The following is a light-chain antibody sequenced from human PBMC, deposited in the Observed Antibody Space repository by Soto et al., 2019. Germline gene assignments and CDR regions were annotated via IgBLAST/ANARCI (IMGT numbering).Light chain of an antibody. J-gene: IGKJ1*01. CDR2: GAS. V-gene: IGKV3-20*01. CDR3: QKYDSSPPWT. Sequence: DIVLTQSPGTLSLSPGERATLSCSSSQRVSSSYLAWYPQKPGQAPRLLIYGASSRATGIPDRCSGSGSGTEGTLTISRLEPEEFAGDYCQKYDSSPPWTFGQGTKVEIK. CDR1: QRVSSSY.